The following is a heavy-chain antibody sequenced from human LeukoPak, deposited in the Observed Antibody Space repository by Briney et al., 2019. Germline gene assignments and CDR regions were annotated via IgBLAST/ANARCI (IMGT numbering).Heavy chain of an antibody. CDR1: GYTFSDYY. CDR2: INTNSGGA. J-gene: IGHJ5*02. Sequence: ASVKVSCKASGYTFSDYYMHWVRQAPGQGLEWMGWINTNSGGAKYAQSFQGRVTMTRDTSISTAYMELSRLRSDDTAVYYCARDGDYYMRSWFDPWGQGTLVTVSS. CDR3: ARDGDYYMRSWFDP. V-gene: IGHV1-2*02. D-gene: IGHD4-17*01.